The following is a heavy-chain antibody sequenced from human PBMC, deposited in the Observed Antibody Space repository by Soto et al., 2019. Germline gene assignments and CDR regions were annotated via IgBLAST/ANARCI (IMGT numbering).Heavy chain of an antibody. V-gene: IGHV3-11*01. D-gene: IGHD5-18*01. CDR2: ISSSGSTI. CDR3: ARDMGGLEYSYGLNFDY. J-gene: IGHJ4*02. CDR1: GIKCIDHY. Sequence: GFLRDPCAAVGIKCIDHYRRRIRKKPGKGLEWVSYISSSGSTIYYADSVKGRFTISRDNAKNSLYLQMNSLRAEDTAVYYCARDMGGLEYSYGLNFDYWGQGTLVTVSS.